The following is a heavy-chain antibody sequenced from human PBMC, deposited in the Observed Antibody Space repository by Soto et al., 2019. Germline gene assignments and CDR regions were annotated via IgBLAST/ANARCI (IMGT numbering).Heavy chain of an antibody. J-gene: IGHJ4*02. CDR3: VRDSHGDY. Sequence: EVQLVESGGGLVQPGGSPRLSCGGSGFTFSNYWMHWVRQAPGKGLEWVSRIDHDGPTDYADSVRGRFTISRDNAENTLYLQMNSLRPEDTAVYYCVRDSHGDYWGQGTLVTVSS. CDR1: GFTFSNYW. V-gene: IGHV3-74*01. CDR2: IDHDGPT.